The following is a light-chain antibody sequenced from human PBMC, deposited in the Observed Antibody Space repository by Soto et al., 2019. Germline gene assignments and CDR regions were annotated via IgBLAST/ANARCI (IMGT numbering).Light chain of an antibody. CDR2: GAS. CDR3: QQYNNWPPIT. V-gene: IGKV3-15*01. CDR1: QSVSSN. Sequence: EIVLKQSPGTLSLSPGERATLSCRASQSVSSNLAWYQQKPSQAPRLLIYGASTRATGIPARFSGSGSGTEFTLTISSLQSEDFAVYYCQQYNNWPPITFGQGTLLEIK. J-gene: IGKJ5*01.